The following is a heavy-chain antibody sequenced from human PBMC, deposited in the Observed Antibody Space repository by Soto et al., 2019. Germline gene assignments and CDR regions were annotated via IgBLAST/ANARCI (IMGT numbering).Heavy chain of an antibody. V-gene: IGHV1-69*13. D-gene: IGHD6-13*01. CDR2: IIPIFGTA. CDR1: GGTFSSYA. Sequence: ASVKVSCKASGGTFSSYAISWVRQAPGQGLEWMGGIIPIFGTANYAQKFQGRVTITADESTSTAYMELSSLRSEDTAAYYCARRVAGTLDYWGQGTLVTVYS. J-gene: IGHJ4*02. CDR3: ARRVAGTLDY.